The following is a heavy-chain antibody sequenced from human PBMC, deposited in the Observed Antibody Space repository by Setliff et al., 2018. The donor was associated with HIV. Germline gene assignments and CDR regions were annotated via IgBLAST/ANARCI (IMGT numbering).Heavy chain of an antibody. CDR3: ARGAYYYDSSGYPRDPFDI. CDR1: GYMFTGYF. CDR2: INPNSGGT. Sequence: ASVKVSCKASGYMFTGYFLNWVRQAPGQGLEWMGWINPNSGGTNYAQKFQGRVTMTRDTSISTAYMELSRLRSDDTAVYYCARGAYYYDSSGYPRDPFDIWGQGTMVTVS. D-gene: IGHD3-22*01. J-gene: IGHJ3*02. V-gene: IGHV1-2*02.